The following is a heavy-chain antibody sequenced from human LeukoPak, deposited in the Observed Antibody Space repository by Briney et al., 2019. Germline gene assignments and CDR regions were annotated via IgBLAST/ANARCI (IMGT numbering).Heavy chain of an antibody. CDR1: GFTFSSYA. D-gene: IGHD1-1*01. V-gene: IGHV3-23*01. CDR3: AKRGNPTVGHHYLDV. J-gene: IGHJ6*03. Sequence: GGSLTLSCAASGFTFSSYAMSWVRQAPGKGLEWVSTLSGSGASTSYADSVMGRFTISRDNSKNTLYLQMNSLSAEDTAVYYCAKRGNPTVGHHYLDVWGKGTTVSVSS. CDR2: LSGSGAST.